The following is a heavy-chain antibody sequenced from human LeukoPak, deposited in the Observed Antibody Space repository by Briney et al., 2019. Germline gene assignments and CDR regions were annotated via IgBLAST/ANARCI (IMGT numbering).Heavy chain of an antibody. CDR1: GFTFSSYS. CDR3: SRGSGYSSGDSDY. Sequence: PGGSLRLSCAASGFTFSSYSMNWVRQAPGKGLEWVSFISSSSSYICYADSVMGRFTMSRDNAKNPLFLQMNSLRAEDTAVYYCSRGSGYSSGDSDYWGQGTLVTVSS. V-gene: IGHV3-21*01. D-gene: IGHD5-24*01. CDR2: ISSSSSYI. J-gene: IGHJ4*02.